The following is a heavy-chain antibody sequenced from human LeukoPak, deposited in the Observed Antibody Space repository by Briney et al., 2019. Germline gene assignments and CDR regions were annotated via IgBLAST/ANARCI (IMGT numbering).Heavy chain of an antibody. CDR2: KSYAGSNK. CDR3: VSSRGTLGYYGMDV. D-gene: IGHD2/OR15-2a*01. V-gene: IGHV3-30-3*02. CDR1: GDSFSIYV. Sequence: VRSLRVSPAASGDSFSIYVIQCVRHSLRRGLGWVALKSYAGSNKYYADSVKGRFTISRDNSKKILYLQMNSLRAEDTAMYYCVSSRGTLGYYGMDVWGQGTTVTVSS. J-gene: IGHJ6*02.